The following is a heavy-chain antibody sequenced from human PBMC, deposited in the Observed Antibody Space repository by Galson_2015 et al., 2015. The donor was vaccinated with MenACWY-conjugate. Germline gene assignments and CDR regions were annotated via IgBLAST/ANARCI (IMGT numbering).Heavy chain of an antibody. CDR3: AGSYRLVILRSVNFLGY. D-gene: IGHD3-16*02. Sequence: QSGAEVKKPGASVKVSCKASGYTFTSYGLSWVRQAPGQGLEWMGWISAYNGSTNYAQKLLGRVTMTTDTSTRIAYMELRSLRSDDAAVDFFAGSYRLVILRSVNFLGYGGQGTLVTVSS. V-gene: IGHV1-18*01. J-gene: IGHJ4*02. CDR2: ISAYNGST. CDR1: GYTFTSYG.